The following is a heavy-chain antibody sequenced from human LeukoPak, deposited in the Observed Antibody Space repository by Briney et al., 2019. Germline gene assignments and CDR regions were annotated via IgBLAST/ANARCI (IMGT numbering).Heavy chain of an antibody. CDR1: GGSFSGYY. V-gene: IGHV4-34*01. D-gene: IGHD6-19*01. Sequence: TSETLSLTCAVYGGSFSGYYWSWIRQPPGKGLEWIGEINHSGSTNYNPSLKSRVTISVDTSKNQFSLKLSSVTAADTAVYYCASTQQWLRRIDYWGQGTLVTVSS. CDR3: ASTQQWLRRIDY. J-gene: IGHJ4*02. CDR2: INHSGST.